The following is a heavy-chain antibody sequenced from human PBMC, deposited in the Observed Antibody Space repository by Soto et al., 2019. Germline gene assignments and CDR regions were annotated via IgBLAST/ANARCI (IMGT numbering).Heavy chain of an antibody. D-gene: IGHD3-22*01. CDR2: VSTNNADT. CDR3: ARELNTDSSAYYSFAY. V-gene: IGHV1-18*01. CDR1: GYHVTAYG. J-gene: IGHJ4*02. Sequence: QVQLVQSGPEVKMPGASVTVSCKTSGYHVTAYGLAWLRQAPGQRPEWMGWVSTNNADTNYAQKFQGRVTMTTDKSTTTTYRGLRSLRSDDTAVYYCARELNTDSSAYYSFAYWGQGTLVTVSS.